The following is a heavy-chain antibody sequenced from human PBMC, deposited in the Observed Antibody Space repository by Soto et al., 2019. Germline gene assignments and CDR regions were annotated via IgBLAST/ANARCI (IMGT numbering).Heavy chain of an antibody. Sequence: QVQLVQSGAEVKKPGSSVKVSCKSSGGTFSNYGFSWVRQAPGQGLECMGVIVPIFGAEHPQKFEGRVTITADESTHTVVMDLRGLRSADTAVYYCARGGSDYEGSGYYQGHVWGQGTTVTVSS. J-gene: IGHJ6*02. CDR1: GGTFSNYG. CDR2: IVPIFGA. D-gene: IGHD3-22*01. CDR3: ARGGSDYEGSGYYQGHV. V-gene: IGHV1-69*12.